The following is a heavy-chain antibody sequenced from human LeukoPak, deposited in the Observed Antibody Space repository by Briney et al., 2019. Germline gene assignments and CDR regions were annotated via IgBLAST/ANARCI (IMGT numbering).Heavy chain of an antibody. CDR2: ISPTGGTI. V-gene: IGHV3-48*01. D-gene: IGHD1-26*01. CDR3: ASLTLGAIRTISYAFDL. J-gene: IGHJ3*01. Sequence: GGSLRLSCAASGFTLSSYRMNWVRQAPGKGPERVSYISPTGGTIYYADSVEGRFTISRNSGKNSLYLQMTSLRPEDTAMYYCASLTLGAIRTISYAFDLWGQGTMVTV. CDR1: GFTLSSYR.